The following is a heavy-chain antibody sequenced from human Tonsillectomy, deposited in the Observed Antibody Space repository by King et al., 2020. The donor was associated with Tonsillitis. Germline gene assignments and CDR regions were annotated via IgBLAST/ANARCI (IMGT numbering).Heavy chain of an antibody. V-gene: IGHV5-51*03. CDR2: IYLGDSDT. J-gene: IGHJ3*02. Sequence: VQLVESGAEVKKPGESLKISCKGSGYSFTSYWIAWVRQMPGKGLEWMGIIYLGDSDTRYSPSFQGQVTISADKSISTAYLQWSSLKASDTAMYYCARPDYCSSSTCYFGAFDIWGQGTMVTVSS. D-gene: IGHD2-2*01. CDR3: ARPDYCSSSTCYFGAFDI. CDR1: GYSFTSYW.